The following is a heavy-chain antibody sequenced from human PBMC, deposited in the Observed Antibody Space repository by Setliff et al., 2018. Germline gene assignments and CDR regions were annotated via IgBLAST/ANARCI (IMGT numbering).Heavy chain of an antibody. CDR3: ARGSVEYSRGWYYFDT. Sequence: GASVKVSCKTSGYSFITYGISWVRQAPGQGLEWMGGIIPIFGSANYARKFQGRVTVTADESTSTAYMELSSLRSEDTAVYYCARGSVEYSRGWYYFDTGPREPWSPLL. CDR1: GYSFITYG. J-gene: IGHJ4*02. V-gene: IGHV1-69*13. D-gene: IGHD6-19*01. CDR2: IIPIFGSA.